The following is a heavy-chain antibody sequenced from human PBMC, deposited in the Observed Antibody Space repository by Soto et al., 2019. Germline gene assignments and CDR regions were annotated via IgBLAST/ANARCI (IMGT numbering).Heavy chain of an antibody. CDR1: GGSISSYH. Sequence: SETLSLTCTVSGGSISSYHWSWIRQPAGKGLEWIGRIYTSGSTKYNSFLKSRVTMSVDTSKNQFSLKLSSVTAADTAVYYCARDASDSSGYYYDYWGQGTLVTVSS. D-gene: IGHD3-22*01. V-gene: IGHV4-4*07. CDR2: IYTSGST. CDR3: ARDASDSSGYYYDY. J-gene: IGHJ4*02.